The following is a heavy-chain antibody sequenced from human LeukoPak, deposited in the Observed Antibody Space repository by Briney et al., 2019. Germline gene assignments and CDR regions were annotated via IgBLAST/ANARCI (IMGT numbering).Heavy chain of an antibody. Sequence: GGSLRLSCAASGFTFSSYWMTWVRQAPGKGLEWVANIKQDGSEKYYVDFVKGRFTISRDNAKNSLYLQMNSLRAEDTAVYYCAREGIAVAGTEGGFDYWGQGTLVTVSS. CDR2: IKQDGSEK. D-gene: IGHD6-19*01. CDR1: GFTFSSYW. V-gene: IGHV3-7*01. J-gene: IGHJ4*02. CDR3: AREGIAVAGTEGGFDY.